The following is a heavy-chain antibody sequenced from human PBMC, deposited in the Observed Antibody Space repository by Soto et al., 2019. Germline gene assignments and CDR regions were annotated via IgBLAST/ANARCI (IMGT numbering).Heavy chain of an antibody. Sequence: QVHLVQSGAEVKKPGSSVNVSCKASGGTFSPYTINWVRQAPGQGLEWMGRIIPFLGVTNHEQKFQDRVTITAAKSASTASLEFRSLRSEDTAVYYCTRDWDSSVCTWEFAGHWGQGTLVTVSS. CDR3: TRDWDSSVCTWEFAGH. CDR1: GGTFSPYT. J-gene: IGHJ4*02. CDR2: IIPFLGVT. D-gene: IGHD1-26*01. V-gene: IGHV1-69*08.